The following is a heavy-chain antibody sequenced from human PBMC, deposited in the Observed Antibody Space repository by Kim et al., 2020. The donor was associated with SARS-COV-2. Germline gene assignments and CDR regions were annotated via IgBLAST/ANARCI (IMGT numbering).Heavy chain of an antibody. CDR1: GFRFSTRG. V-gene: IGHV3-7*01. CDR3: AVHLDWAFDP. D-gene: IGHD3-9*01. CDR2: INEDGSAK. Sequence: GGSLRLSCAASGFRFSTRGMTWVRQAPGKGLDWVANINEDGSAKHYADSVKGRFTISRDNAKNSLYLQMNSLRAEDTAVYYCAVHLDWAFDPWGQGTLVIVSS. J-gene: IGHJ4*02.